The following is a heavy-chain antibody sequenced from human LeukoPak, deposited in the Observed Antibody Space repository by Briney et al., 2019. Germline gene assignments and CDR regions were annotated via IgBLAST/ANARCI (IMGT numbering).Heavy chain of an antibody. CDR1: GFTFNIYA. D-gene: IGHD3-10*01. CDR2: ISSGGNST. Sequence: GGSLRLSCAASGFTFNIYAMTWVRQVPGKGLEWVSIISSGGNSTSYADSVKGRFTISRDSSKNTLYLQMNSLRAEDTAVYYCARGGVRGVMRRDYYYGMDVWGQGTTVTVSS. V-gene: IGHV3-23*01. CDR3: ARGGVRGVMRRDYYYGMDV. J-gene: IGHJ6*02.